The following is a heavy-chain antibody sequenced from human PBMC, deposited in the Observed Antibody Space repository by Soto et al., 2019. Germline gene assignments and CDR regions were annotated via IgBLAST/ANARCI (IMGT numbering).Heavy chain of an antibody. J-gene: IGHJ4*02. Sequence: SVKVSCKASGGTFSSYAISWVRQAPGQGLEWMGGIIPIFGTANYAQKFQGRVTITADESTSTAYMELSSLRSEDTAVYYCATIGYSGSGDYYFDYWGKGTLVTVSS. CDR1: GGTFSSYA. CDR2: IIPIFGTA. D-gene: IGHD5-12*01. V-gene: IGHV1-69*13. CDR3: ATIGYSGSGDYYFDY.